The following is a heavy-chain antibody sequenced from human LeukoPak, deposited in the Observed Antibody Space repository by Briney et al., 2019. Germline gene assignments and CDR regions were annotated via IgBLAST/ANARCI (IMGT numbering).Heavy chain of an antibody. Sequence: GGSLRLSCAASGFTFSSYGMHWVRQAPGKGLEWVAVIWYDGSNKYYADSVKGRFTISRDNSKNTLYLQMNSLRAEDTAVYYGARELPDHERSRVYYYMDVWGKGATVTVSS. CDR3: ARELPDHERSRVYYYMDV. CDR1: GFTFSSYG. D-gene: IGHD1-1*01. CDR2: IWYDGSNK. V-gene: IGHV3-33*01. J-gene: IGHJ6*03.